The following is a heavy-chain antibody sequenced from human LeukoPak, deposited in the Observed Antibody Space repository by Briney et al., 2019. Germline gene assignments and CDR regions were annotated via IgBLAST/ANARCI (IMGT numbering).Heavy chain of an antibody. CDR1: VGSISSSSYY. J-gene: IGHJ3*02. CDR3: ARGDYFDSSEDAFNT. CDR2: IYYSGGT. Sequence: PSETLSLTCTVSVGSISSSSYYWGWIRQPPGKGLEWMGSIYYSGGTNYNPSLKSRVNMSVDTSKNQFSMTLSSVTAADTAVYYCARGDYFDSSEDAFNTWGQGTMVTVSS. V-gene: IGHV4-39*07. D-gene: IGHD3-22*01.